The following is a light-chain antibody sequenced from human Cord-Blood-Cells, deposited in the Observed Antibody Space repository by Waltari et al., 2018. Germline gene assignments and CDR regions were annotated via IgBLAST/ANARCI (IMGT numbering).Light chain of an antibody. V-gene: IGLV3-19*01. J-gene: IGLJ2*01. CDR3: NARDSSGNHLV. CDR1: TLRRYY. CDR2: GKN. Sequence: SSELTQDPAVSVASVQTVSITFQRDTLRRYYASRYQQKPGQAPVIVIYGKNNRPSGIPDRFSGSSSGNTASLTITGAQAEDEADYYCNARDSSGNHLVFGGGTKLTVL.